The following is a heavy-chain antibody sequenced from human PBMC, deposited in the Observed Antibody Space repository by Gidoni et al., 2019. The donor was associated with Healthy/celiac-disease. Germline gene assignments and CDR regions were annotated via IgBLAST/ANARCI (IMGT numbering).Heavy chain of an antibody. CDR1: GGSISSYY. CDR3: ADFGDSGAFDI. D-gene: IGHD4-17*01. Sequence: QVQLQESGPGLVKPSATLSLTCTVSGGSISSYYWSWIRQPPGKGLEWIGYIYYSGSTNYNPSLKSRVTISVDTSKNQFSLKLSSVTAADTAVYYCADFGDSGAFDIWGQGTMVTVSS. CDR2: IYYSGST. J-gene: IGHJ3*02. V-gene: IGHV4-59*01.